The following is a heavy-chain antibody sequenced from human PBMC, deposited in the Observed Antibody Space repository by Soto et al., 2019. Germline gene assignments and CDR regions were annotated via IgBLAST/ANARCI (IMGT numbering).Heavy chain of an antibody. CDR3: AASIFYYGMDV. V-gene: IGHV5-51*01. CDR1: GYNFATYW. J-gene: IGHJ6*02. Sequence: PGESLKISCKGSGYNFATYWIGWVRQMPGKGLEWMGIIYPGDSDTKYNPSFQGQVTISADKSITTTYLRWTSLKASDTAIYYCAASIFYYGMDVWGQGTTVTVSS. CDR2: IYPGDSDT.